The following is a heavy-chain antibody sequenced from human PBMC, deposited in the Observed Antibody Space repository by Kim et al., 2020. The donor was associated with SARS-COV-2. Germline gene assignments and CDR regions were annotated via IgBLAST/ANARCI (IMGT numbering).Heavy chain of an antibody. V-gene: IGHV3-64*01. Sequence: GGSLRLSCAASGFTFSSYAMHWVRQAPGKGLEYVSAISSNGGSTYYANSVKGRFTISRDNSKNTLYLQMGSLRAEDMAVYYCAGESTPAASYYYYYYMDVWGKGTTVTVSS. CDR2: ISSNGGST. D-gene: IGHD2-2*01. J-gene: IGHJ6*03. CDR1: GFTFSSYA. CDR3: AGESTPAASYYYYYYMDV.